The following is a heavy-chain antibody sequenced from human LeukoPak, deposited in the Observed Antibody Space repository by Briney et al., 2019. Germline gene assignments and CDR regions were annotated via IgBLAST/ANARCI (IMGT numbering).Heavy chain of an antibody. V-gene: IGHV1-18*01. J-gene: IGHJ6*03. CDR2: ISAYNGNT. CDR1: GYTFTSYG. D-gene: IGHD2-2*01. Sequence: GASVKVSCKASGYTFTSYGISWVRQAPGQGLEWMGWISAYNGNTNYAQKLQGRVTMTTDTSTSTAYMELRSLRSDDTAVYYCARRRKGPTVPAAPPSAYYYYMDVWGKGTTVTVSS. CDR3: ARRRKGPTVPAAPPSAYYYYMDV.